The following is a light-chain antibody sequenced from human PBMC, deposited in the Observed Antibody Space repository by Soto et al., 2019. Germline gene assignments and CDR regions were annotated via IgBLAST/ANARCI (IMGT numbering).Light chain of an antibody. CDR2: DAS. CDR3: QQRSNWPRT. V-gene: IGKV3-11*01. CDR1: QSVGSS. J-gene: IGKJ1*01. Sequence: EIVLTQSPATLSLSPGERGSLSCRASQSVGSSLAWYQQKPGQAPRLLIYDASNRATGIPARFSGSGSGTDFTRTISSLEPEDFAVYYCQQRSNWPRTFGQGTKVEIK.